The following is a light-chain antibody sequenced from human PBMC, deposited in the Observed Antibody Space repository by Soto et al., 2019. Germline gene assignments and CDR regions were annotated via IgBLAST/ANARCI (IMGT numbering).Light chain of an antibody. Sequence: DIQMTQSPSSVSASVGDRVTITCRASQGISSLFAWYQQKPGKAPKLLIHTASSLQSGVPSRFSGSGSGTDFTPTISSLQPEDFATYYSQQANSFPLTFGSGTTVEIK. J-gene: IGKJ4*01. CDR1: QGISSL. V-gene: IGKV1-12*01. CDR2: TAS. CDR3: QQANSFPLT.